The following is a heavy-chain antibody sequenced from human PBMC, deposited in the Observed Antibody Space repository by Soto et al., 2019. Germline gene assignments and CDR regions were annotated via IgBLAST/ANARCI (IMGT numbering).Heavy chain of an antibody. CDR2: ISGSGGST. CDR3: AKGFTVDTAMVVAFDY. CDR1: GFTFSSYA. D-gene: IGHD5-18*01. V-gene: IGHV3-23*01. Sequence: GGSLRLSCAASGFTFSSYAMSWVRQAPGKGLEWVSAISGSGGSTYYADSVKGRFTISRDNSKNTLYLQMNSLRAEDTAVYYCAKGFTVDTAMVVAFDYWGQGTLVTVSS. J-gene: IGHJ4*02.